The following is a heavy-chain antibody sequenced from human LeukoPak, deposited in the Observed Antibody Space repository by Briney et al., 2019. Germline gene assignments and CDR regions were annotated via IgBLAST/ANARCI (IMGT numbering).Heavy chain of an antibody. CDR2: TSSSGSTI. V-gene: IGHV3-11*01. J-gene: IGHJ4*02. CDR3: ARRRDFFDY. Sequence: PGGSLRLSCAASGFTLSDYYMSWIRQAPGKGLEWVSYTSSSGSTIDYADSVKGRFTISRDNAKNSLYLQMSSLRAEDTAVYYCARRRDFFDYWGQGTLVTVSS. CDR1: GFTLSDYY.